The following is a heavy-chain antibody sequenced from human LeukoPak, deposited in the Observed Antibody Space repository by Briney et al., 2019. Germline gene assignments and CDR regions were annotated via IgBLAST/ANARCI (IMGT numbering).Heavy chain of an antibody. J-gene: IGHJ3*02. CDR1: GGSISNYY. V-gene: IGHV4-59*01. CDR3: ARVRNYPDAFDI. CDR2: IYDTGST. Sequence: SETLSLTCTVSGGSISNYYWAWIRQPPGKGLEWIGYIYDTGSTKYNPSLKSRLTISLHTSRNQFSLNLSSLTVADTAIYYCARVRNYPDAFDIWGQGRMVTVSS. D-gene: IGHD5-24*01.